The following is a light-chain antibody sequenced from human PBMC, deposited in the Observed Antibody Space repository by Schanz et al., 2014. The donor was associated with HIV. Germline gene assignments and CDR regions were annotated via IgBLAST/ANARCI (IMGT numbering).Light chain of an antibody. Sequence: QSVLTQPASVSGSPGQSITISCTGTYNDIGAYTYVSWYQQHPGKAPKLMIYEVTKRPSGVPDRFSGSKSGNTASLTVSGLQAEDEADYYCQSYDGSLSLWVFGGGTKLTVL. CDR1: YNDIGAYTY. V-gene: IGLV2-8*01. J-gene: IGLJ3*02. CDR3: QSYDGSLSLWV. CDR2: EVT.